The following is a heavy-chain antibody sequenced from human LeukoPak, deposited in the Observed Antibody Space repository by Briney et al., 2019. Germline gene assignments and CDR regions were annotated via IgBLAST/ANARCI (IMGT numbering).Heavy chain of an antibody. CDR3: ARGGVVPAAIKDFDY. D-gene: IGHD2-2*02. CDR1: GFTFSSYA. V-gene: IGHV3-30-3*01. CDR2: ISYDGSNK. J-gene: IGHJ4*02. Sequence: GGSLRLSCAASGFTFSSYAMHWVRQAPGKGLEWVAVISYDGSNKYYADSVKGRFTISRDNSKNTLYLQMNSLRAEDTAVYYCARGGVVPAAIKDFDYWGQGTLVTVSS.